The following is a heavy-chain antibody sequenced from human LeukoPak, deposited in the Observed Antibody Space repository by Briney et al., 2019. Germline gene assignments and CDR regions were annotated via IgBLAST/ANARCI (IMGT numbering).Heavy chain of an antibody. CDR3: ARGGDCGGDCYSLNYYYYGMDV. CDR2: MNPNSGNT. J-gene: IGHJ6*02. D-gene: IGHD2-21*02. V-gene: IGHV1-8*01. Sequence: GASVKVSCKASGYTFTSYDINWVRQATGQGLEWMGWMNPNSGNTGYAQKFQGRVTMTRNTSISTAYMELSSLRSEDTAVYYCARGGDCGGDCYSLNYYYYGMDVWGQGTTVTVSS. CDR1: GYTFTSYD.